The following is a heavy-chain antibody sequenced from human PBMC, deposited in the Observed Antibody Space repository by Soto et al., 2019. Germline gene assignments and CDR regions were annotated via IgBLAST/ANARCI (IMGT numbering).Heavy chain of an antibody. D-gene: IGHD2-2*01. V-gene: IGHV3-30-3*01. CDR2: ISCDGSNK. CDR3: GRCTSTSCHLGSDY. J-gene: IGHJ4*02. Sequence: PGGCLRLSCAASGFTFSSCAMNWVRQAPGKGLEWLALISCDGSNKYYADSVRGRFTISRDSSTNTLFLQMNSLRAADTAVYYCGRCTSTSCHLGSDYWGQGTLVTVSS. CDR1: GFTFSSCA.